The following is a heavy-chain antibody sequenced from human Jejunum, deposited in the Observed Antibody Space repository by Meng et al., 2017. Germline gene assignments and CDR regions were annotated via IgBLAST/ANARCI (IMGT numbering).Heavy chain of an antibody. CDR1: GTSTSTDYY. CDR2: MFHSGHT. CDR3: TRASRAAAGIDY. V-gene: IGHV4-38-2*01. J-gene: IGHJ4*02. Sequence: GSLRLSCAVSGTSTSTDYYWGWIRQPPGKGLEWIGSMFHSGHTYYNPSLDSRVTISVDMSNNQFSLKLSSVTAADTAVYYCTRASRAAAGIDYWGQGTLVTVSS. D-gene: IGHD6-13*01.